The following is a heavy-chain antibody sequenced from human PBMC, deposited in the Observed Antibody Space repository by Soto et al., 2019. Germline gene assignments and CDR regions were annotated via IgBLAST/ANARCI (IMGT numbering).Heavy chain of an antibody. Sequence: QVKLQESGPGLVKPSGTLSLTCAVSGGSISSSNWWSWVRQPPGKGLEWIGEIYHSGNTNYNPSLNCRVTMAVDKSRNQFSLKLSSVTAADTAVYYCARRWGEGRVDYWGQGTLVTVSS. CDR1: GGSISSSNW. V-gene: IGHV4-4*02. J-gene: IGHJ4*02. D-gene: IGHD3-10*01. CDR2: IYHSGNT. CDR3: ARRWGEGRVDY.